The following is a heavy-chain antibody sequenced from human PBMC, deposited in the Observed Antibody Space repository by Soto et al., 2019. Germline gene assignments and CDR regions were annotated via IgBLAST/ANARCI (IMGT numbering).Heavy chain of an antibody. CDR1: GFTFRPYA. V-gene: IGHV3-23*01. J-gene: IGHJ4*02. CDR3: AKDRLAGGFDY. Sequence: GGSLRLSCVGSGFTFRPYAMSWVRQAPGKGLEWVSVVSSSADSTYYTDSVKGRFTISRDNSRNTVSLQMNSLRADDTAVYYCAKDRLAGGFDYWGQGTLVTVSS. D-gene: IGHD3-16*01. CDR2: VSSSADST.